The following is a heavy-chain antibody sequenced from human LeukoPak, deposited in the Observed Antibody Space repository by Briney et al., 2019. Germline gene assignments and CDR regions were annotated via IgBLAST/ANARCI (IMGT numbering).Heavy chain of an antibody. CDR3: ARDRGGRTGYASGDFDF. CDR1: SFSISNGFY. D-gene: IGHD5-12*01. J-gene: IGHJ4*02. CDR2: VFYSGVT. V-gene: IGHV4-38-2*02. Sequence: SETLSLTCVVSSFSISNGFYWVWIRQPPGKGLEWIGNVFYSGVTYYNPSLMCRVTISVDTTKNQFSLKLNAVTAADTAGYYCARDRGGRTGYASGDFDFWGQGVLVTVSS.